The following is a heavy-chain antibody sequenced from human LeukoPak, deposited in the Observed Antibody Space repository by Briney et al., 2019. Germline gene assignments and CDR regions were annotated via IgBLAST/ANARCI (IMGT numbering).Heavy chain of an antibody. D-gene: IGHD3-9*01. V-gene: IGHV4-30-4*01. CDR3: ASTYYDILTGPRAFDI. Sequence: SQTLSLTCTVSGGSISSGDYYWSWIRQPPGKGLEWIVYIYYSGSTYYNPSLKSRVTISVDTSKNQFSLKLSSVTAADTAVYYCASTYYDILTGPRAFDIWGQGTMVTVSS. J-gene: IGHJ3*02. CDR1: GGSISSGDYY. CDR2: IYYSGST.